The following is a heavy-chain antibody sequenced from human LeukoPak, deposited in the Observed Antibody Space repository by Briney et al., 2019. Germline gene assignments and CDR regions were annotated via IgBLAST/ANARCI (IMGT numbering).Heavy chain of an antibody. D-gene: IGHD4-23*01. CDR2: IHHSGTT. CDR3: ARGLHGGKGGYNY. V-gene: IGHV4-34*01. CDR1: GGSFRGYY. J-gene: IGHJ4*02. Sequence: SETLSLTCAVYGGSFRGYYWSWIRQPPGKGGEWIGEIHHSGTTNYHPSLKSRVTISVDTPKNQFSLKLSSVTAADTAVYYCARGLHGGKGGYNYWGQGTLVTVSS.